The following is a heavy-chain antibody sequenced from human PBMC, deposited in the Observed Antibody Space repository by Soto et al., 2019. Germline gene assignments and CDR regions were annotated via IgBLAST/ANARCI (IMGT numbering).Heavy chain of an antibody. J-gene: IGHJ6*02. CDR2: ISYDGSNK. V-gene: IGHV3-30*18. D-gene: IGHD6-19*01. Sequence: HPGGSLRLSCAASGFTFSSYGMHWVRQAPGKGLEWVAVISYDGSNKYYADSVKGRFTISRDNSKNTLYLQMNSLRAEDTAVYYCAKTLGVAGTIYYYYGMDVWGQGTTVTVSS. CDR1: GFTFSSYG. CDR3: AKTLGVAGTIYYYYGMDV.